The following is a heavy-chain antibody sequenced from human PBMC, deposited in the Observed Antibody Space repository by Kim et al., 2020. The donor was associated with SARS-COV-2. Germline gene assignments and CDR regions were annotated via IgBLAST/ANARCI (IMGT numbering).Heavy chain of an antibody. V-gene: IGHV4-61*01. J-gene: IGHJ5*02. Sequence: SETLSLTCTVSGGSVSSGSYYWSWIRQPPGKGLEWIGYIYYSGSTNYNPSLKSRVTISVDTSKNQFSLKLSSVTAADTAVYYCARGKFRAGYGIILGWFDPWGQGTLVTVSS. CDR3: ARGKFRAGYGIILGWFDP. CDR1: GGSVSSGSYY. CDR2: IYYSGST. D-gene: IGHD3-16*01.